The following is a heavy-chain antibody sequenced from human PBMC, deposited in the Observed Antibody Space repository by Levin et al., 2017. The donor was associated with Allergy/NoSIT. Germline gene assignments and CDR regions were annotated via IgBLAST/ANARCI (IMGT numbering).Heavy chain of an antibody. J-gene: IGHJ6*02. V-gene: IGHV4-34*01. CDR2: INHSGST. Sequence: KTSETLSLTCAVYGGSFSGYYWSWIRQPPGKGLEWIGEINHSGSTNYNPSLKSRVTISVDTSKNQFSLKLSSVTAADTAVYYCAARRLYGMDVWGQGTTVTVSS. CDR1: GGSFSGYY. CDR3: AARRLYGMDV.